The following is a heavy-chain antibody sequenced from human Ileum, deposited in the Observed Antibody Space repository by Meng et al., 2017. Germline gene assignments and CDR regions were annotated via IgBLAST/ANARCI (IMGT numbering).Heavy chain of an antibody. CDR1: GLSSDDYA. Sequence: SLQISCAASGLSSDDYAMLWVRQAPGKGLEWVSGIRWNSGSRGHADSVKGRFTISRSNAKHSLYLQMNSLRAEDMPLYYCAKGPPRSGKLSFYGMDVWGQGTTVTVSS. CDR3: AKGPPRSGKLSFYGMDV. D-gene: IGHD3-10*01. CDR2: IRWNSGSR. V-gene: IGHV3-9*02. J-gene: IGHJ6*02.